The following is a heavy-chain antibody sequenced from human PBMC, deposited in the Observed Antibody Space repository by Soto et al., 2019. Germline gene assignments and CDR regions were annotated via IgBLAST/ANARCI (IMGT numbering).Heavy chain of an antibody. J-gene: IGHJ4*02. D-gene: IGHD2-2*01. Sequence: GGSLRLSCAVSGFYFNNYGINWVRQPPGKGLEWVSSVSKSDYTYYSDSVKGRFTISRDNAKNSVSLQMNSLRAEDTAVYYCAREDSIIIPAVSDFWGQGTLVTVSS. CDR2: VSKSDYT. CDR3: AREDSIIIPAVSDF. V-gene: IGHV3-21*01. CDR1: GFYFNNYG.